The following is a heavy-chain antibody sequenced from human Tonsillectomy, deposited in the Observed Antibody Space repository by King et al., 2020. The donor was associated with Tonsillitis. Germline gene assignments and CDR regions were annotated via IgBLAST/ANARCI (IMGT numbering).Heavy chain of an antibody. CDR3: ATYNVEVAGFDY. D-gene: IGHD6-19*01. Sequence: QLVQSGAEVKKPGASVKVSCKASGYIFTDDYMHWVRQAPGQGLEWMGWINPNSGGTNYAQKFQGRVTMTRDTSISTAYMELSRLRSDDTAVSYCATYNVEVAGFDYWGQGTLVTVSS. CDR1: GYIFTDDY. CDR2: INPNSGGT. J-gene: IGHJ4*02. V-gene: IGHV1-2*02.